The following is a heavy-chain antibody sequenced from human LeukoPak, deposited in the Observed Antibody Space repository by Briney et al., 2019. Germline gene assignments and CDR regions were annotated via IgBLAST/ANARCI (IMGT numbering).Heavy chain of an antibody. CDR3: ARDAEYDPQLWWFDP. D-gene: IGHD3-16*01. Sequence: SQTLSLTCAISGDSVSSNSAAWNWIRQSPSRGLEWLGRTYYRSKLYNDYAVSVKSRITINPDTSNNHFSLQLNSVTPEDTAVYYCARDAEYDPQLWWFDPWGQGTLVTVSS. J-gene: IGHJ5*02. CDR2: TYYRSKLYN. CDR1: GDSVSSNSAA. V-gene: IGHV6-1*01.